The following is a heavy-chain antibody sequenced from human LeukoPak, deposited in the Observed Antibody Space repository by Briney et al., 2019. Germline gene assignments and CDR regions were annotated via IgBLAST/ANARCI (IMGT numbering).Heavy chain of an antibody. Sequence: PGGSLRLSCAASGFTFRSYAMHWVRQAPGKGLEWVAVISYDGSNEYYADSVKGRFTISRDNSKSTLHLQMNSLRAEDTAVYYCAKDEYSGYDQGAFDIWGQGTMVTVSS. D-gene: IGHD5-12*01. CDR3: AKDEYSGYDQGAFDI. V-gene: IGHV3-30-3*01. J-gene: IGHJ3*02. CDR2: ISYDGSNE. CDR1: GFTFRSYA.